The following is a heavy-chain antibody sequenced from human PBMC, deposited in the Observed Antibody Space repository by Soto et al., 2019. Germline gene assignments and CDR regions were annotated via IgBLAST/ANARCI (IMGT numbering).Heavy chain of an antibody. CDR3: AKEGGSYGSGQTPHFDY. J-gene: IGHJ4*02. CDR2: ISGSGGST. Sequence: GGSLRLSCAASGFTSSSYAMSWVRQAPGKGLEWVSAISGSGGSTYYADSVKGRFTISRDNSKNTLYLQMNSLRAEDTAVYYCAKEGGSYGSGQTPHFDYWGQGTLVTVSS. D-gene: IGHD3-10*01. V-gene: IGHV3-23*01. CDR1: GFTSSSYA.